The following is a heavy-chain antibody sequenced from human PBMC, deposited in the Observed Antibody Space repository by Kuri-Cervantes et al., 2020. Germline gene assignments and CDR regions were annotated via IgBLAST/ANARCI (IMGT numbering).Heavy chain of an antibody. CDR2: IWYDGSNK. J-gene: IGHJ6*02. CDR3: ARLSPGDYYYGMDV. CDR1: GFTFSSYG. Sequence: GGSLRLSCVASGFTFSSYGVHWVRQAPGKGLEWVALIWYDGSNKYYAESVKGRFTISRDNAKSSLYLQMNSLRAEDTAVYYCARLSPGDYYYGMDVWGQGTTVTVSS. V-gene: IGHV3-33*01.